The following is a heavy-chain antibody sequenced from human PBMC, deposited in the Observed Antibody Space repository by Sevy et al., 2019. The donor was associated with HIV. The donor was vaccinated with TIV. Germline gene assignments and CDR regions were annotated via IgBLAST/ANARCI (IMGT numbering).Heavy chain of an antibody. CDR3: ATFTVIRYWFFDL. V-gene: IGHV3-66*01. D-gene: IGHD4-17*01. Sequence: GGSLRLSCAASAFTVSSNYFSWVRQAPGKGLEWVSLIHIDGSTTYADSVKGRFTVSRDSSENTVFLQMSSLTTEDTAVYYCATFTVIRYWFFDLWGRGTLVTVSS. J-gene: IGHJ2*01. CDR1: AFTVSSNY. CDR2: IHIDGST.